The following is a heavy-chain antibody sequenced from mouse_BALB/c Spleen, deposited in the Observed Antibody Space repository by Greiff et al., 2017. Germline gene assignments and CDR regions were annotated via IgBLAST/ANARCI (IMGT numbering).Heavy chain of an antibody. D-gene: IGHD4-1*02. CDR1: GFSLTSYG. V-gene: IGHV2-2*02. CDR2: IWSGGST. J-gene: IGHJ2*01. Sequence: VKLMESGPGLVQPSQSLSITCTVSGFSLTSYGVHWVRQSPGKGLEWLGVIWSGGSTDYNAAFISRLSISKDNSKSQVFFKMNSLQANDTAIYYCARDWQLGLHVDYWGQGTTLTVSS. CDR3: ARDWQLGLHVDY.